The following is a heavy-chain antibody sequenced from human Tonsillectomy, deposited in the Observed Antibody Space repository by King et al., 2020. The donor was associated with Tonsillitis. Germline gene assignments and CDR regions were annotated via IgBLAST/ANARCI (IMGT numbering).Heavy chain of an antibody. D-gene: IGHD3-9*01. CDR2: IWSDGSKK. CDR1: GFTFSSYG. Sequence: VQLVESGGGVVQPGGSLRLSCSASGFTFSSYGMHWVRQAPGKGLEWVAFIWSDGSKKYYGDSVKGRFTISRDNSQNTLFVQMNSLRAEDTAVYYCASGYFEAIDYWGQGTLVTVSS. J-gene: IGHJ4*02. CDR3: ASGYFEAIDY. V-gene: IGHV3-30*02.